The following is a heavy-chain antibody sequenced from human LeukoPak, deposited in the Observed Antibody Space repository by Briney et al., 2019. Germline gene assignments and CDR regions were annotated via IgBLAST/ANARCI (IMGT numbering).Heavy chain of an antibody. V-gene: IGHV6-1*01. D-gene: IGHD6-19*01. CDR3: ARDFGTTGWHTFDY. J-gene: IGHJ4*02. CDR1: GDSVSSKNGA. CDR2: TYYRSKWYN. Sequence: SQTLSLTCVVSGDSVSSKNGAWNWIRQSPSRGLEWLGRTYYRSKWYNDYAESMEGRMTISQDTSKNQYSLHLNSVTPDDTVVYYCARDFGTTGWHTFDYWGQGTLVTVSP.